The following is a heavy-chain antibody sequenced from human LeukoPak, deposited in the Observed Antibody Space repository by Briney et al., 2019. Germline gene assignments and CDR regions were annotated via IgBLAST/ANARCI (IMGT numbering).Heavy chain of an antibody. CDR3: ARHHYGSGSDDAFDI. J-gene: IGHJ3*02. CDR1: GFTFSSYA. V-gene: IGHV3-30*04. Sequence: PGRSLRLSCAASGFTFSSYAMHWVRQAPGKGLEWVAVISYDGSNKYYADSVKDRFTISRDNSKNTLYLQMNSLRAEDTAVYYCARHHYGSGSDDAFDIWGQGTMVTVSS. CDR2: ISYDGSNK. D-gene: IGHD3-10*01.